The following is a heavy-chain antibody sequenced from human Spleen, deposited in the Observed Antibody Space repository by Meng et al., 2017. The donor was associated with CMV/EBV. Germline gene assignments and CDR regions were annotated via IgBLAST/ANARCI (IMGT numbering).Heavy chain of an antibody. V-gene: IGHV3-23*01. J-gene: IGHJ4*02. CDR1: SSYV. CDR2: VSGSGGHT. Sequence: SSYVMTWVRQARGKGLEWVSAVSGSGGHTYYADSVKGRFTISRDNSRNTLYLQMNSLRAEDTAVYYCAKGEDHYVSSAYYYVNYFDYWGQGTLVTVSS. D-gene: IGHD3-22*01. CDR3: AKGEDHYVSSAYYYVNYFDY.